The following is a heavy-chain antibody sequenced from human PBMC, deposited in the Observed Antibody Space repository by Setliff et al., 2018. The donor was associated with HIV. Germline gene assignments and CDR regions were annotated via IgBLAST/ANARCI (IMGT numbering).Heavy chain of an antibody. CDR1: GYSVSSGYY. J-gene: IGHJ4*02. CDR3: ATLHSSGWPYYSDY. Sequence: PSETLSLTCAVSGYSVSSGYYWGWIRQPPGKGLEWLGSIHYSGNTYYSPSLKSRVTIFEDTSKNQFSLKLSSVTAADTAVYYCATLHSSGWPYYSDYWGQGILVTVSS. V-gene: IGHV4-38-2*01. D-gene: IGHD6-19*01. CDR2: IHYSGNT.